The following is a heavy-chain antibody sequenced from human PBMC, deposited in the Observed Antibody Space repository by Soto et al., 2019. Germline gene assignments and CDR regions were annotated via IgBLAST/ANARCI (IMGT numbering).Heavy chain of an antibody. CDR1: GGSISSGGYY. CDR2: IYYSGST. Sequence: SETLSLTCTFSGGSISSGGYYLSWIRQHPGKGLEWIGYIYYSGSTYYNPSLKSRVTISVDTSKNQFSLKLSSVTAADTAVYYCAREYYDFWRDYSSTYYFDYWGQGTLVTVSS. J-gene: IGHJ4*02. V-gene: IGHV4-31*03. CDR3: AREYYDFWRDYSSTYYFDY. D-gene: IGHD3-3*01.